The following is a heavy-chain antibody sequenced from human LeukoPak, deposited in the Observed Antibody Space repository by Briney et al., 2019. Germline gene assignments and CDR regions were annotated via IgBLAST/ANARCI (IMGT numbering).Heavy chain of an antibody. CDR2: ISGDGGST. Sequence: GGSLRLSCAACGFTFCDFDMHWVRHAPGKSLEWVSLISGDGGSTYYADSVKGRFTISRDNSKNSLYLQMNSLRTEDTALYYCAKDLYYYDSSGSLPDYWGQGTLVTVSS. V-gene: IGHV3-43*02. CDR1: GFTFCDFD. CDR3: AKDLYYYDSSGSLPDY. J-gene: IGHJ4*02. D-gene: IGHD3-22*01.